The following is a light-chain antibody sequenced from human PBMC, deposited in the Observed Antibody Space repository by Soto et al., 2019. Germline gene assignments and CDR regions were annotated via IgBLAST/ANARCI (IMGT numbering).Light chain of an antibody. CDR3: QQYYSTPRT. CDR1: QTVLYSSNNKNH. CDR2: WAS. V-gene: IGKV4-1*01. J-gene: IGKJ1*01. Sequence: DIVMTQSPDSLSVSLGERATINCRSSQTVLYSSNNKNHLAWYQQRPGQPPKLLFSWASTRESGVPNRFSASGSGTDFTLSIGSLQAEDVAVYYCQQYYSTPRTFGQGTKVEIK.